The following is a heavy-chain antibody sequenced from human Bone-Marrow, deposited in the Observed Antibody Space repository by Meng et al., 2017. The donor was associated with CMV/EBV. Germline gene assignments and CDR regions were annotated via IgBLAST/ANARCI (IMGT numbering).Heavy chain of an antibody. CDR1: GFTFSSYG. CDR3: AAIAAPPVDL. J-gene: IGHJ2*01. D-gene: IGHD6-6*01. CDR2: IRYDGSNK. Sequence: QVQLVGAGGGVVQPGGSLRLSCAASGFTFSSYGMHWVRQAPGKGLEWVAFIRYDGSNKYYADSVKGRFTISRDNAKNSLYLQMNSLRAEDTAVYYCAAIAAPPVDLWGRGTLVTVSS. V-gene: IGHV3-30*02.